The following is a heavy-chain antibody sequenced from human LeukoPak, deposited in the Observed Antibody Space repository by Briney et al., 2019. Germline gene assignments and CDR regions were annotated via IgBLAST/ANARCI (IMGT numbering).Heavy chain of an antibody. CDR3: ARGVVATIDYYYGMDV. Sequence: ASVKVSLKASGYTFTSYDINWVRQATGPGLEGMGWMNPNSGNTGYAQKFQGRVTMTRNTSISTAYMELSSRRSEDTAVYYGARGVVATIDYYYGMDVGGQGTTVTVSS. J-gene: IGHJ6*02. CDR1: GYTFTSYD. CDR2: MNPNSGNT. V-gene: IGHV1-8*01. D-gene: IGHD5-12*01.